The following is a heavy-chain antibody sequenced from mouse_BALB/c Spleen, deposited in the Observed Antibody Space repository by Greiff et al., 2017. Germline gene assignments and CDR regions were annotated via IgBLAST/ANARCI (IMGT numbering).Heavy chain of an antibody. V-gene: IGHV1-82*01. CDR2: IYPGDGDT. CDR3: ASKLRDAMDD. CDR1: GYAFSSSW. J-gene: IGHJ4*01. Sequence: QVQLQQSGPELVKPGASVKISCKASGYAFSSSWMNWVKQRPGQGLEWIGRIYPGDGDTNYNGKFKGKATLTADKSSSTAYMQLSSLTSVDSAVYFCASKLRDAMDDWGQGTSVTVSS. D-gene: IGHD4-1*01.